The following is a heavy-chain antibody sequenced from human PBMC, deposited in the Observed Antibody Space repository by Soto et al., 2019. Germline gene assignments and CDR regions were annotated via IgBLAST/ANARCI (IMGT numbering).Heavy chain of an antibody. Sequence: QVQLVQSGAEVKKPGASVTVSCKTSGYTFSNYGINWVRQAPGQGLERMGWISGYNGNTNYAQTVPGRVTMTTDTSTGTVYMELRSLKSHDTARYCCTRFIMVGGSFDPIYDHGMDVWGQGTTVTVSS. J-gene: IGHJ6*02. D-gene: IGHD3-10*01. CDR2: ISGYNGNT. CDR1: GYTFSNYG. V-gene: IGHV1-18*01. CDR3: TRFIMVGGSFDPIYDHGMDV.